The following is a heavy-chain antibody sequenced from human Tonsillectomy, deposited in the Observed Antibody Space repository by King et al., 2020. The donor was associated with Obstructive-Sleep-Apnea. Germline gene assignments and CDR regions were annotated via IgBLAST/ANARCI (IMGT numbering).Heavy chain of an antibody. D-gene: IGHD1-26*01. CDR2: ISYDGGNN. CDR1: GFSFISFA. V-gene: IGHV3-30*04. Sequence: VQLLGSGGGVVQPGRSLRLSCAVSGFSFISFAMNWVRQAPDKGLERVAVISYDGGNNYYADSVKGGFTISRYKSKNRLYLQVTSLRAEDTAVYYCANLKGATRDKNFDHWGQGTLVSVSS. J-gene: IGHJ4*02. CDR3: ANLKGATRDKNFDH.